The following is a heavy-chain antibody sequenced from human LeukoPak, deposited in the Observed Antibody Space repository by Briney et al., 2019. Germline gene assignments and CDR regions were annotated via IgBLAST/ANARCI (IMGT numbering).Heavy chain of an antibody. CDR1: GFTFSDYA. CDR3: GWASGAFDI. J-gene: IGHJ3*02. D-gene: IGHD3-22*01. V-gene: IGHV3-49*04. CDR2: IRNKANGGTT. Sequence: GGSLRLSCTTSGFTFSDYAVSWVRQAPGKGLEWIGFIRNKANGGTTECAASVKGRFTISRDDSKTIAHLQMSSLKTEDTAVYSSGWASGAFDIWGQGTMVTVSS.